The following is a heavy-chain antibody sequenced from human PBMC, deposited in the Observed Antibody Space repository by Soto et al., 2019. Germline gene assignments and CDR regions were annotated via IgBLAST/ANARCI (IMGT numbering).Heavy chain of an antibody. J-gene: IGHJ4*02. CDR3: AKDGLMFDYYDSSGYYYPDY. CDR2: ISGSGGST. CDR1: GFTFSSYA. V-gene: IGHV3-23*01. D-gene: IGHD3-22*01. Sequence: QPGGSLRLSCAASGFTFSSYAMSWVRQAPGKGLEWVSAISGSGGSTYYADSVKGRFTISRDNSKNTLYLQMNSLRAEDTAVYYCAKDGLMFDYYDSSGYYYPDYWGQGTLVTVSS.